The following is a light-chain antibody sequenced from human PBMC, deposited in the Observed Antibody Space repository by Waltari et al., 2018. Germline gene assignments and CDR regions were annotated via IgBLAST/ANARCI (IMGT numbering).Light chain of an antibody. CDR2: GAS. V-gene: IGKV3-15*01. CDR1: QSIRSN. J-gene: IGKJ1*01. Sequence: EIVMTQSPATPSVFQGERATLSCRASQSIRSNLAWYQHKPGQAPRLLIYGASTRATGIPARFSGSGSGTEFTLTISSLQSEDFAVYFCQQYDNWLGTFGQGTKVEIK. CDR3: QQYDNWLGT.